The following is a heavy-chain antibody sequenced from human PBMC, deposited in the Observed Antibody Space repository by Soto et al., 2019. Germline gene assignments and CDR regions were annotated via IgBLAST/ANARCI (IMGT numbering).Heavy chain of an antibody. D-gene: IGHD2-2*01. CDR1: GFTFSTYW. J-gene: IGHJ4*02. CDR3: ARARGWNIAIIPAASDY. CDR2: INQDGSEK. Sequence: ESGGGLVQPGGSLRLSCAASGFTFSTYWMSWVRQAPGKGLEWVANINQDGSEKYYVDSVKGRFTISRDNAKNSLYLQMTSLRADDTAVYYCARARGWNIAIIPAASDYWGQGTLVTVSS. V-gene: IGHV3-7*01.